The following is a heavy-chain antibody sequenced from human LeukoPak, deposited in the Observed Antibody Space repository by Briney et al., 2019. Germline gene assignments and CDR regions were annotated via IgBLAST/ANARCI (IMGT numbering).Heavy chain of an antibody. J-gene: IGHJ4*02. V-gene: IGHV3-23*01. D-gene: IGHD3-22*01. CDR2: ISGSGGST. CDR3: AKDLTTYYYDSSGYYYRY. CDR1: GFTFSSYA. Sequence: GGSLRLSCAASGFTFSSYAMSCVRQAPGKGLEWVSAISGSGGSTYYADSVKGRFTISRDNSKNTLYLQMNSLRAEDTAVYYCAKDLTTYYYDSSGYYYRYWGQGTLVTVSS.